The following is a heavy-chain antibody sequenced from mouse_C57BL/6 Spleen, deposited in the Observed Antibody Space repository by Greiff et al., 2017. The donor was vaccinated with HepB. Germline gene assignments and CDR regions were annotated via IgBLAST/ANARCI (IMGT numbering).Heavy chain of an antibody. V-gene: IGHV1-19*01. CDR2: INPYNGGT. J-gene: IGHJ1*03. Sequence: EVKLQQSGPVLVKPGASVKMSCKASGYTFTDYYMNWVKQSHGKSLEWIGVINPYNGGTSYNQKFKGKATLTVDKSSSTAYMELNSLTSEDSAVYYCARRAITTVVATRYFDVWGTGTTVTVSS. CDR3: ARRAITTVVATRYFDV. CDR1: GYTFTDYY. D-gene: IGHD1-1*01.